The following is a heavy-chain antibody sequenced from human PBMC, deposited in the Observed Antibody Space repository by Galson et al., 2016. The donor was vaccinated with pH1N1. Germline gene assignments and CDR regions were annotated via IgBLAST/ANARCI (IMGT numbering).Heavy chain of an antibody. J-gene: IGHJ6*02. V-gene: IGHV1-69*06. CDR3: ARTENVYYILTGSGSYYGMDV. Sequence: SVKVSCKASGGTFSNYAISWVRQAPGQGLEWMGGIIPMYGRTDYAQTFQGTVTITPDKSTSTAYLQLSRLRLEDTAVYYCARTENVYYILTGSGSYYGMDVWGQGTAVTVSS. D-gene: IGHD3-9*01. CDR2: IIPMYGRT. CDR1: GGTFSNYA.